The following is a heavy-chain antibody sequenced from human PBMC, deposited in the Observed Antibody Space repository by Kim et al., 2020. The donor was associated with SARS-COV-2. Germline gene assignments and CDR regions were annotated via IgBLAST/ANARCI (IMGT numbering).Heavy chain of an antibody. CDR3: ARDLEGYYAFDI. V-gene: IGHV3-21*01. Sequence: VGSLRLSCAASGFTFSSYSMNWVRQAPGKGLEWVSSISSSSSYIYYADSVKGRFTISRDNAKNSLYLQMNSLRAEDTAVYYCARDLEGYYAFDIWGQGTMVTVSS. CDR2: ISSSSSYI. D-gene: IGHD3-3*01. CDR1: GFTFSSYS. J-gene: IGHJ3*02.